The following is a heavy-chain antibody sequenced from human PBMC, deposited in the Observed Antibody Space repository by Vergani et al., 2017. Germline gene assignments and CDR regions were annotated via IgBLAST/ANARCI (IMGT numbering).Heavy chain of an antibody. Sequence: DVHLAESGGGFFQPGGSLRLSCSASGFSFNSYWMHWVRQVPGKGLLWVSRIKSDVSITAYADSVKGRFTISRDNSKNMLFLQMNNLRTEDTAIYYCAKQYFVSGNYLFDYWGQGTLVTVSS. D-gene: IGHD3-10*01. J-gene: IGHJ4*02. CDR3: AKQYFVSGNYLFDY. CDR1: GFSFNSYW. CDR2: IKSDVSIT. V-gene: IGHV3-74*03.